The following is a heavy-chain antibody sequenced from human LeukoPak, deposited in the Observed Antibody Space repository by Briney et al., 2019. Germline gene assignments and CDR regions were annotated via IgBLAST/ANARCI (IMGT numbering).Heavy chain of an antibody. J-gene: IGHJ4*02. V-gene: IGHV4-30-4*01. CDR3: ARRSRYAPQFDY. D-gene: IGHD6-13*01. CDR2: IHYSGST. Sequence: PSETLSLTCTVSGGSISSGDYYWSWIRQPPGKGLEWIGYIHYSGSTYCNPSLKSRVTISVDTSKNQFSLKLSPVTAADTAVYYCARRSRYAPQFDYWGQGTLVTVSS. CDR1: GGSISSGDYY.